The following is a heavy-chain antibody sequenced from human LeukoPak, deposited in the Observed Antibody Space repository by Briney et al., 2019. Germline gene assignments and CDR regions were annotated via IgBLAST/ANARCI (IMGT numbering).Heavy chain of an antibody. CDR1: GYTFTGYY. CDR2: INPNSGGT. D-gene: IGHD3-22*01. J-gene: IGHJ3*02. CDR3: ARGLTYYYDSSGHYSDAFDI. V-gene: IGHV1-2*02. Sequence: GASVKVSCKASGYTFTGYYMHWVRQAPGQGLEWMGWINPNSGGTNYAQKFQGRVTMTRDTSISTAYMELSRLRSDDTAVYYCARGLTYYYDSSGHYSDAFDIWGQGTMVTVSS.